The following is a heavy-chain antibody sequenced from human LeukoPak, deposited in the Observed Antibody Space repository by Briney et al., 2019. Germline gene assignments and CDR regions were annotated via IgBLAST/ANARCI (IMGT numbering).Heavy chain of an antibody. J-gene: IGHJ4*02. CDR2: MNSDGRAT. Sequence: AGGSLRLSCAVSGFTLSSYWMHWVRQAPGKGRVWVSRMNSDGRATTYADSVKGRFTISRDNAKNTLYLQMNSLRAEDTAVYYCAREFEATGFWALDYWGQGTLVTASS. CDR3: AREFEATGFWALDY. CDR1: GFTLSSYW. D-gene: IGHD3-16*01. V-gene: IGHV3-74*01.